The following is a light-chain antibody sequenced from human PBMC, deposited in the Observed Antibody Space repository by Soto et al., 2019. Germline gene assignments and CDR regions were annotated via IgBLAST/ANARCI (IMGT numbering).Light chain of an antibody. CDR1: QGISDT. Sequence: EVVMTQSPATLSVSQGEGVTLSCRANQGISDTLAWYQHKPGQTPRLLIYDTSTRATGVPARFSGSRSGPEFTLTITSLQSEDFAIYYCQPYNNWPLTFGGGTKVESK. CDR3: QPYNNWPLT. V-gene: IGKV3-15*01. CDR2: DTS. J-gene: IGKJ4*01.